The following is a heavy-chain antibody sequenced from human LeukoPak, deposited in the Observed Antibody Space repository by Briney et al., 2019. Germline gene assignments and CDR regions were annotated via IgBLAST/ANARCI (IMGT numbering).Heavy chain of an antibody. CDR3: ASQPVDPRIEGVDY. CDR1: GYTFTGYY. Sequence: GASVKVSCKASGYTFTGYYMHWVRQAPGQGLEWMGRINPNSGGTNYAQKFQGRVTMTGDTSISTAYMELSRPRSDDTAVYYCASQPVDPRIEGVDYWGQGTLVTVSS. V-gene: IGHV1-2*06. CDR2: INPNSGGT. J-gene: IGHJ4*02. D-gene: IGHD2/OR15-2a*01.